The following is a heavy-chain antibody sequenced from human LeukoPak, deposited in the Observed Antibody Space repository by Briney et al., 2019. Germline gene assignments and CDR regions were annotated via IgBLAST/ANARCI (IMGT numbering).Heavy chain of an antibody. CDR3: ARIRYFDWLLYGGGFDY. V-gene: IGHV3-7*01. D-gene: IGHD3-9*01. CDR1: GFTFSSYW. CDR2: IKQDGSEK. J-gene: IGHJ4*02. Sequence: GGSLRLSCAASGFTFSSYWMSWVRQAPGKGLEWVANIKQDGSEKYCVDSVKGRFTISRDNAKNSLYLQMNSLRAEDTAVYYCARIRYFDWLLYGGGFDYWGQGTLVTVSS.